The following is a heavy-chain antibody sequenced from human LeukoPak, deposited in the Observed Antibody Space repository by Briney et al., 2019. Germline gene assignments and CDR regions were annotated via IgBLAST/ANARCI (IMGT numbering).Heavy chain of an antibody. Sequence: PGGSLRLTCAASGFPFISFSIHWVRQAPGKGLEWVSYISSSGSTIYYADSVKGRFTISRDNAKNSLYLQMNSLRAEDTAVYYCARVRWAAQEMDVWGKGTTVTVSS. V-gene: IGHV3-48*04. CDR3: ARVRWAAQEMDV. D-gene: IGHD5-24*01. J-gene: IGHJ6*04. CDR1: GFPFISFS. CDR2: ISSSGSTI.